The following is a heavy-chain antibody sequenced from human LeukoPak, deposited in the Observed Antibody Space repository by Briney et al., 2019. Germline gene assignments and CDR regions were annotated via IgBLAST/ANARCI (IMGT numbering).Heavy chain of an antibody. J-gene: IGHJ4*02. CDR1: GYTFTGYY. D-gene: IGHD3-10*01. V-gene: IGHV1-2*02. CDR3: ATGGYASGSDY. Sequence: ASVKVSCKASGYTFTGYYMHWVRQAPGQGLEWIGWINPNSGTTNYAQKFQGRVTLTEDTSTDTAYMELSSLRSEDTAVYYCATGGYASGSDYWGQGTLVTVSS. CDR2: INPNSGTT.